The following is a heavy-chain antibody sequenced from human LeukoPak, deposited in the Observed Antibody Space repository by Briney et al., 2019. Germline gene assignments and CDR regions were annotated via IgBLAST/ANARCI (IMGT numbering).Heavy chain of an antibody. Sequence: PGGSLRLSCSASGFSFSSYGMHWVRQAPAKGLEWVAGISNDGRNKYYADSVKGRFTISRDNSKNTLYLQMNSLRADDTAVYYCAKDGDKARSRSFDYWGQGTLVTVSS. CDR2: ISNDGRNK. V-gene: IGHV3-30*18. J-gene: IGHJ4*02. CDR1: GFSFSSYG. CDR3: AKDGDKARSRSFDY. D-gene: IGHD2-2*01.